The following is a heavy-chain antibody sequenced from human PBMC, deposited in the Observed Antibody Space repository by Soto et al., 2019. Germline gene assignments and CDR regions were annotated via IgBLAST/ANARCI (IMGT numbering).Heavy chain of an antibody. CDR2: FDPEDGET. V-gene: IGHV1-24*01. CDR3: ATGVGFGELLSHPFDY. CDR1: GYTLTELS. J-gene: IGHJ4*02. D-gene: IGHD3-10*01. Sequence: GASVKVSCKVSGYTLTELSMHWVRQAPGKGLEWMGGFDPEDGETIYAQKFQGRVTMTEDTSTDTAYMELSSLRSEDTAVYYCATGVGFGELLSHPFDYWVQGTLVTVSS.